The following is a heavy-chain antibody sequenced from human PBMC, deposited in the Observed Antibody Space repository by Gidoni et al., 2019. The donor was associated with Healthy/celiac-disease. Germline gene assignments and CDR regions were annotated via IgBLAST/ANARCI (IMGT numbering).Heavy chain of an antibody. Sequence: QVQLVQSGAEVKKPGASVKVSCQASGYPFTGYYMHWLRQAPGQGLEWMGWINPNSGGTNYAQKFQGRVTMTRDTSISTAYMELSRLRSDDTAVYYCARTPRTPSGSYYNVGDYYMDVWGKGTTVTVSS. J-gene: IGHJ6*03. CDR3: ARTPRTPSGSYYNVGDYYMDV. V-gene: IGHV1-2*02. CDR2: INPNSGGT. CDR1: GYPFTGYY. D-gene: IGHD3-10*01.